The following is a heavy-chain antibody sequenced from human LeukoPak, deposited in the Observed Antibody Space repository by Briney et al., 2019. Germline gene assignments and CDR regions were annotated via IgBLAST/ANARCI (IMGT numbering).Heavy chain of an antibody. J-gene: IGHJ4*02. D-gene: IGHD6-13*01. CDR1: GFTFSSYG. V-gene: IGHV3-23*01. Sequence: GGPLRLSCAASGFTFSSYGMSWVRQAPGKGLEWVSAISGSGGSTYCADSVKGRFTISRDNAKNSLYLQMNSLRAEDTAVYYCARFIAAPYYFDYWGRGTLVTVSS. CDR3: ARFIAAPYYFDY. CDR2: ISGSGGST.